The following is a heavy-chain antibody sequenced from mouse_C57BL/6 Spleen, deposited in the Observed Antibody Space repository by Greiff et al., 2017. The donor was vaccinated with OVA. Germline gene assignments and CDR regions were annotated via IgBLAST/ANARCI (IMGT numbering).Heavy chain of an antibody. CDR1: GYSFTSYW. CDR3: AIQGGNYDYAMDY. CDR2: IHPSDSDT. J-gene: IGHJ4*01. V-gene: IGHV1-74*01. D-gene: IGHD2-1*01. Sequence: QVQLQQPGAELVKPGASVKVSCKASGYSFTSYWMHWVKQRPGQGLEWIGRIHPSDSDTNYNQKFKGKATLTVDNSSSTAYMQLSSLTSEDSAVYYGAIQGGNYDYAMDYWGQGTSVTVSS.